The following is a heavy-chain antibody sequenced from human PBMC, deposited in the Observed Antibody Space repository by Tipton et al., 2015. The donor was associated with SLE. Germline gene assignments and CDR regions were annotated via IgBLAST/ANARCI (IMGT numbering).Heavy chain of an antibody. V-gene: IGHV3-30*04. CDR2: ISYDGSNK. CDR1: GFTFSSYA. J-gene: IGHJ4*02. CDR3: ARNKGLSPDY. D-gene: IGHD4/OR15-4a*01. Sequence: SLRLSCAASGFTFSSYAMHWVRQAPGKGLEWVAVISYDGSNKYYADSVKGRFTISRDNSKNTLYLQMNSLRAEDTAVYYCARNKGLSPDYWGQGTLVTVSS.